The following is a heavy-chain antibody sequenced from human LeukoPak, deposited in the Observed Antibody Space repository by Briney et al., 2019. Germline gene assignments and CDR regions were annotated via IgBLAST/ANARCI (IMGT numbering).Heavy chain of an antibody. CDR1: GFTFSSYA. CDR2: ISGSGDST. V-gene: IGHV3-23*01. CDR3: AKVLLWFGEYDN. D-gene: IGHD3-10*01. Sequence: GGSLKLSCAASGFTFSSYAMSWVRQAPGKGLEWVSAISGSGDSTYYADSVKGRFTISRDNSKNTLYLQMNSLRAEDTAVYYCAKVLLWFGEYDNWGQGTLVTVSS. J-gene: IGHJ4*02.